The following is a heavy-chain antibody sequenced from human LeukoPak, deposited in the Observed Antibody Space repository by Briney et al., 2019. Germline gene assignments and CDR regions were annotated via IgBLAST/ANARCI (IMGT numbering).Heavy chain of an antibody. D-gene: IGHD3-9*01. V-gene: IGHV3-49*04. J-gene: IGHJ4*02. CDR2: IRRKDHGGTP. Sequence: GGSLRLSCTTSGFTFGDYAMSWVRQAPGKGLEWVGFIRRKDHGGTPEHAASVKGRFTISRDDSKSIAYLQMNSLKTEDTAVYFRARDSNFELDYWGQGTQVTVSS. CDR3: ARDSNFELDY. CDR1: GFTFGDYA.